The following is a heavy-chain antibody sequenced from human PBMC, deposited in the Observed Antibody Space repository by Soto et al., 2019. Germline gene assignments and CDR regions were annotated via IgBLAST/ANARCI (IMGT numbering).Heavy chain of an antibody. J-gene: IGHJ4*02. V-gene: IGHV4-4*07. Sequence: SETLSLTCTVSSGSINSFYWSWIRQPAGKGLEWIGRIHSSGTTNYNPSLKSRVTMSVDTSKNQFSLKLTSVTAADTAVYYCARDRIIGTSYSDYWGQGILVTVS. CDR1: SGSINSFY. CDR2: IHSSGTT. D-gene: IGHD1-7*01. CDR3: ARDRIIGTSYSDY.